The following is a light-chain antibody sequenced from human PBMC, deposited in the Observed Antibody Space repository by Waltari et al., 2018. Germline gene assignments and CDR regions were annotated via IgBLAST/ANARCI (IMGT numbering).Light chain of an antibody. Sequence: IVMTQSPDSLAVSLGERVTVNCKSSQSLLYSSNNKNYLAWYQQKPRQAPKLLIYWASTRESGVPNRFSGSGSGTDFTLTISGLQAEDVAVYYCQHYYSTPLTFGGGTKVEI. CDR1: QSLLYSSNNKNY. V-gene: IGKV4-1*01. J-gene: IGKJ4*01. CDR3: QHYYSTPLT. CDR2: WAS.